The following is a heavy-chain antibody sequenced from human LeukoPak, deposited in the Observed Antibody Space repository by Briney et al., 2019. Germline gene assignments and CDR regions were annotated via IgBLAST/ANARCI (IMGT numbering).Heavy chain of an antibody. Sequence: VSCKASGGTFSSYAISWVRQAPGQGLEWMGGIIPIFGTANYAQKFQGGVTITTDESTSTAYMELSSLRSEDTAVYYCAREVVGAFDYWGQGTLVTVSS. CDR1: GGTFSSYA. J-gene: IGHJ4*02. V-gene: IGHV1-69*05. CDR3: AREVVGAFDY. D-gene: IGHD1-26*01. CDR2: IIPIFGTA.